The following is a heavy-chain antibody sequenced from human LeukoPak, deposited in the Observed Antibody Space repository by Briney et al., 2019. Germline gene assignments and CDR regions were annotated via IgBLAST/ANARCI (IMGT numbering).Heavy chain of an antibody. Sequence: SETLSLTCTVSGGSISSSSYYWGWIRQPPGKGLEWIGSIYYSGSTYYNPSLRSRVTISVDTSKNQFSLKLSSVTAADTAVYYCARSGYSSGWYWFDPWGQGTLVTVSS. D-gene: IGHD6-19*01. J-gene: IGHJ5*02. CDR1: GGSISSSSYY. V-gene: IGHV4-39*01. CDR3: ARSGYSSGWYWFDP. CDR2: IYYSGST.